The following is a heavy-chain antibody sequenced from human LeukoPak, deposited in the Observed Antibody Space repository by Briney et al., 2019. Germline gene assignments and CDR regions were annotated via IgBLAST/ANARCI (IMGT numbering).Heavy chain of an antibody. CDR2: ISYDGSNK. V-gene: IGHV3-30*04. CDR1: GFTFSSYA. J-gene: IGHJ4*02. CDR3: ARSPDYYGSGSYGGWLDY. D-gene: IGHD3-10*01. Sequence: GGSLRLSCAASGFTFSSYAMHWVRQAPGKGLEWVAVISYDGSNKYYADSVKGRFTISRDNSKNTLYLQMNSLRAEDTAVYYCARSPDYYGSGSYGGWLDYWGQGTLVTVSS.